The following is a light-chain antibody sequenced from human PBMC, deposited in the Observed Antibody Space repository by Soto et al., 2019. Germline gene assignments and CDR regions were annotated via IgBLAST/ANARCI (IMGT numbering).Light chain of an antibody. V-gene: IGKV1-39*01. CDR2: AAS. CDR1: QNISTF. J-gene: IGKJ2*02. Sequence: DIQMTQSPTSLSASVGDRVTITCRASQNISTFLNWYQQEPGKAPKLLIYAASSLLGGVPSRFIGGGSGTAFPLPITGLKPEDFASYYCQQSYSTWCSLGRGTRREIK. CDR3: QQSYSTWCS.